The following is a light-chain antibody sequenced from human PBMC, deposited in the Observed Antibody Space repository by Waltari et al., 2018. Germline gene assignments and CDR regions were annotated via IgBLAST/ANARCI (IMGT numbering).Light chain of an antibody. CDR3: QQYGSLPHT. J-gene: IGKJ4*01. Sequence: ENVLTQSPGTLSLSPGDRATLSCRASQSVTSSSLAWYQQKPGQAPRLRSSGASSRATGIPDRFSGSGSGTDFTLTISRLEPEDFAVYYCQQYGSLPHTFGGGTKVEIK. V-gene: IGKV3-20*01. CDR2: GAS. CDR1: QSVTSSS.